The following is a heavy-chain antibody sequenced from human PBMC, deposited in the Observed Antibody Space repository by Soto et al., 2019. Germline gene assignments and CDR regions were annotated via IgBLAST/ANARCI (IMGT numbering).Heavy chain of an antibody. Sequence: GASVKVSCKASGYTFTSYGISWVRQAPGQGLEWMGWISAYNGNTNYAQNLQGRVTMTTDTSTSTAYMELRSLRPDDTAVYYCARNSVRYFDWLSTPYYFDYWGQGTLVTVSS. J-gene: IGHJ4*02. CDR2: ISAYNGNT. D-gene: IGHD3-9*01. CDR3: ARNSVRYFDWLSTPYYFDY. V-gene: IGHV1-18*01. CDR1: GYTFTSYG.